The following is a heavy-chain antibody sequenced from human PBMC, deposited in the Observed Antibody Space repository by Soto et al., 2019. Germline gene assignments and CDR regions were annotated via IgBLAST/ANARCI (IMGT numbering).Heavy chain of an antibody. CDR1: GYTLSSYG. CDR3: ARGGPGYLDFDY. CDR2: INTHNGKT. Sequence: QVQLVQSGAEVKKPGASVKVSCKASGYTLSSYGITWVRQAPGEGLEWMGWINTHNGKTDYAQKFQDRVTMTTDTSTSTAYMELRSLRADDTAVYYCARGGPGYLDFDYGGQGTLVTVSS. D-gene: IGHD3-9*01. J-gene: IGHJ4*02. V-gene: IGHV1-18*01.